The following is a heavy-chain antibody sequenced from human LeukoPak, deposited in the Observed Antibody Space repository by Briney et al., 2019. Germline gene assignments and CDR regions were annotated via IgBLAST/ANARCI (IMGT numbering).Heavy chain of an antibody. Sequence: SETLSLTCTVSGGSISGYFWSCIRQPPGQGLEFIGYIYYTGATLYNPSLKIRVTMSVDTSKNQFSLKLSSVTAADTAVYYCARHDPVGYYQHGMYVWGQGTTVTVSS. D-gene: IGHD2-15*01. V-gene: IGHV4-59*08. CDR2: IYYTGAT. CDR3: ARHDPVGYYQHGMYV. J-gene: IGHJ6*02. CDR1: GGSISGYF.